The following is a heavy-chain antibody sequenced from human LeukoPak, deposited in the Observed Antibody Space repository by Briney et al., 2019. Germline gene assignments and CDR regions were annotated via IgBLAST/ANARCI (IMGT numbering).Heavy chain of an antibody. Sequence: PGGSLRLSCAASGFTVSSNYMSWVRQAPGKGLEWVSVIYSGGSTYYADSVKGRFTISRDNSKNSLYLQMNSLRAEDTAVCYCAKVTPDSRTSGYDGFDYWGQGTLVTVSS. V-gene: IGHV3-66*01. J-gene: IGHJ4*02. CDR2: IYSGGST. D-gene: IGHD5-12*01. CDR3: AKVTPDSRTSGYDGFDY. CDR1: GFTVSSNY.